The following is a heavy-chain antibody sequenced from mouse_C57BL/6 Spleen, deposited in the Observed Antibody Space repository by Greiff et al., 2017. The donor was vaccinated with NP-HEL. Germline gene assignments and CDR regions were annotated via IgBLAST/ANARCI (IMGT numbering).Heavy chain of an antibody. V-gene: IGHV2-6-1*01. CDR1: GFSLTTYG. CDR3: ARQSVRAMDY. Sequence: VQGVESGPGLVAPSQSLSITCTVSGFSLTTYGVHWVRQPPGKGLEWLVVIWSDGSTTYNSALKSRLSISKDNSKIQVFLKMNRLQADDTAMYYCARQSVRAMDYWGQGTSVTVSS. CDR2: IWSDGST. J-gene: IGHJ4*01.